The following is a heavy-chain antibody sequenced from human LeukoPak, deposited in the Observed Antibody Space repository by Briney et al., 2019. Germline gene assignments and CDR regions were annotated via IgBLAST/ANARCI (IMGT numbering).Heavy chain of an antibody. CDR3: ARAVYSSNWYAFDY. Sequence: SETLSLTCSVSGGSIRDYSWSWIRQPAGKGLEWIGRIYTSGGTNYNPSLKSRVTMSVDTSKNQFSLKLSSVTAADTAVYYCARAVYSSNWYAFDYWGQGALVTVSS. V-gene: IGHV4-4*07. CDR1: GGSIRDYS. D-gene: IGHD6-13*01. J-gene: IGHJ4*02. CDR2: IYTSGGT.